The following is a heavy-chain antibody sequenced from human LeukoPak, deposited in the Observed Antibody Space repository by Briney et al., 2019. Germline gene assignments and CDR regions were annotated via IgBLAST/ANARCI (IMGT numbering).Heavy chain of an antibody. CDR2: IYPGDSDT. CDR3: ARHSYSGCYSVQSPFDY. CDR1: GYSFTSYW. J-gene: IGHJ4*02. Sequence: GESLKISCKGPGYSFTSYWIGWVRQMPGKGLEWMGIIYPGDSDTRYSPSFQGQVTISADKSISTAYLQWSSLKASDTAMYYCARHSYSGCYSVQSPFDYWGQGTLVTVSS. V-gene: IGHV5-51*01. D-gene: IGHD1-26*01.